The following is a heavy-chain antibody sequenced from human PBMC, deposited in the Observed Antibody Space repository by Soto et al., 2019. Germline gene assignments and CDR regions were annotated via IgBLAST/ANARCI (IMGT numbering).Heavy chain of an antibody. D-gene: IGHD6-13*01. J-gene: IGHJ4*02. Sequence: GGSLRLSCAASGFTFSSYAMSWVRQAPGKGLEWVSAISGSGGSTYYADSVKGRFTISRDNSKNTLYLQMNSLRAEDTAVYYCAKDGKSSSWYLNYFDYWGQGTLVTVSS. CDR1: GFTFSSYA. V-gene: IGHV3-23*01. CDR2: ISGSGGST. CDR3: AKDGKSSSWYLNYFDY.